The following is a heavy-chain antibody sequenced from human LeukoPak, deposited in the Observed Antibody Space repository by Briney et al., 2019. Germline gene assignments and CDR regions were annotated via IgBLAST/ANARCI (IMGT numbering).Heavy chain of an antibody. CDR2: INHSGST. J-gene: IGHJ5*02. CDR3: ARGGGRRYCSSTSCYPPNWFDP. V-gene: IGHV4-34*01. D-gene: IGHD2-2*01. CDR1: GGSFSGYY. Sequence: SETLSLTCAVYGGSFSGYYWSWIRQPPGKGLEWIGEINHSGSTNYNPSLKSRVTISVDTSKNQFSLKLSSVTAADTAVYYCARGGGRRYCSSTSCYPPNWFDPWGQGTLVTVSS.